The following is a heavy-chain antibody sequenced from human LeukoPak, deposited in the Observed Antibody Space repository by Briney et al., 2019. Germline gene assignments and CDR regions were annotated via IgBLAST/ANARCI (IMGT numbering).Heavy chain of an antibody. J-gene: IGHJ4*02. Sequence: GGSLRLSCAASGFTFSSYAMSWVRQAPGKGLEWVSAISGSGGSTYYADSVKGRFTISRDNSKNTLYLQMNSLRAEDTAVYYCAKVGRGRGSGSNNAFDYWGQGTLVTVSS. CDR2: ISGSGGST. D-gene: IGHD3-10*01. CDR3: AKVGRGRGSGSNNAFDY. V-gene: IGHV3-23*01. CDR1: GFTFSSYA.